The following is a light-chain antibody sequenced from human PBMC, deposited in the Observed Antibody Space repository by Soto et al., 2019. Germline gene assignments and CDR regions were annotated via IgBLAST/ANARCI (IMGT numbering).Light chain of an antibody. Sequence: EIVMPQSPATLSVSPGARSSLSGRARPRISSNLAWYQQKPGQAPRLLIYGASTRATGIPARFSGSGSGTEFTLTISRLQSEDFAVYYCQQYKNWLTWTFGQGTKVDIK. J-gene: IGKJ1*01. CDR3: QQYKNWLTWT. CDR2: GAS. V-gene: IGKV3-15*01. CDR1: PRISSN.